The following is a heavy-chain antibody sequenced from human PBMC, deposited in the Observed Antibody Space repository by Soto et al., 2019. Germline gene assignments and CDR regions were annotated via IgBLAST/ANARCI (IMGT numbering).Heavy chain of an antibody. CDR1: GFTFSSYS. Sequence: EVQLVESGGGLVQPGGSLRLSCAASGFTFSSYSMNWVRQAPGKGLEWVSYISSSSTTIYYADSVKGRFTISRDNAKNSLYLQINSLRDEDTAVYYCARGTRHPDYWGQGTLVTVSS. V-gene: IGHV3-48*02. D-gene: IGHD2-2*01. CDR2: ISSSSTTI. J-gene: IGHJ4*02. CDR3: ARGTRHPDY.